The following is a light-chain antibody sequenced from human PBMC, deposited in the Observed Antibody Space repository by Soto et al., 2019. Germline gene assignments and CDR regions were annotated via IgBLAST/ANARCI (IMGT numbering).Light chain of an antibody. Sequence: DIQMTQSPSTLSASVGDRVTITCRASQSINSWLAWYQQKPGKAPKLLIYKASSLESGVPSRFSGSGSGTESTLTISSLQPDDFAAYYCQQYEIYPITFGQGTRLEIK. V-gene: IGKV1-5*03. CDR2: KAS. J-gene: IGKJ5*01. CDR3: QQYEIYPIT. CDR1: QSINSW.